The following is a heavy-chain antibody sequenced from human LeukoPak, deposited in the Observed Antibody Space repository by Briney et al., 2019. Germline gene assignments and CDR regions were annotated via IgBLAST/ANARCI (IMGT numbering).Heavy chain of an antibody. Sequence: GGSLRLSCAASGFTFSSYAMHWVRQAPGKGLEWVAVISYDGSNKYYADSVKGRFTISRDNSKNTLYLQMNSLRAEDTAVYYCARMYYYDSSGLDYWGQGTLVTVSS. V-gene: IGHV3-30-3*01. CDR2: ISYDGSNK. D-gene: IGHD3-22*01. J-gene: IGHJ4*02. CDR3: ARMYYYDSSGLDY. CDR1: GFTFSSYA.